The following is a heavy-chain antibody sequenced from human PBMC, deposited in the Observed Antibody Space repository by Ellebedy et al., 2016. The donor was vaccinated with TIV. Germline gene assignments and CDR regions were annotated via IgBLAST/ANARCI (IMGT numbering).Heavy chain of an antibody. V-gene: IGHV1-24*01. CDR3: APDDHMVATRGYGY. CDR1: GYTLTELS. CDR2: FDPEDGET. J-gene: IGHJ4*02. D-gene: IGHD5-12*01. Sequence: ASVKVSCKVSGYTLTELSMHWVRQAPGKGLEWMGGFDPEDGETIYAQKFQGRVTMAEDTSTDTAYMELSSLRSEDTAVYYCAPDDHMVATRGYGYWGQGTLVTVSS.